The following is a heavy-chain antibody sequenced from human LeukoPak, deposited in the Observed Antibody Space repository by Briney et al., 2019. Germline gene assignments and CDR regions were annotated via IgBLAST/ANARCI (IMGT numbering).Heavy chain of an antibody. D-gene: IGHD3-10*01. CDR1: GGSISTYY. V-gene: IGHV4-59*08. Sequence: SETLSLSCSVSGGSISTYYWSWIRQPPEKGLEWSGYNYYSVRANYNPSLKSRLTISVDTSKNHYSLKLSSVTAAATAVYYCARQDNGSGSYESHNWFDPWGQGTLVTVSS. J-gene: IGHJ5*02. CDR2: NYYSVRA. CDR3: ARQDNGSGSYESHNWFDP.